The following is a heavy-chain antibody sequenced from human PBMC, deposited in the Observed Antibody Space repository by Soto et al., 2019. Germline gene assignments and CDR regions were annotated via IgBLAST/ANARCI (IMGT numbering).Heavy chain of an antibody. Sequence: GGSLRLSCAASGFSFSSYPMNWVRQAPGRGLEWVSYISSSSTTIYYADSVKGRFTISRDNAKNSLYLQMNSLRAEDTAVYYCATDPYYFDHWGQGTLVTVSS. CDR1: GFSFSSYP. J-gene: IGHJ4*02. V-gene: IGHV3-48*01. CDR3: ATDPYYFDH. CDR2: ISSSSTTI.